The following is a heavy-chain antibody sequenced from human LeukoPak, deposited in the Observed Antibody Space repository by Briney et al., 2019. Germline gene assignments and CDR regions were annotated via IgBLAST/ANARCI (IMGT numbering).Heavy chain of an antibody. V-gene: IGHV3-48*03. J-gene: IGHJ4*02. CDR1: GFTFSSYE. D-gene: IGHD3-10*01. CDR2: ISSSGSTI. Sequence: PGGSLRLSCAASGFTFSSYEMNWVRQAPGKGLKWVSYISSSGSTIYYADSVKGRFTISRDNAKNSLYLQMNSLRAEDTAVYYCARDPGSYYLDYWGQGTLVTVSS. CDR3: ARDPGSYYLDY.